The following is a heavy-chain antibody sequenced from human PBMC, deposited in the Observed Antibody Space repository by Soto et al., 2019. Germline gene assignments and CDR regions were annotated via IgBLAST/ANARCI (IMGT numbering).Heavy chain of an antibody. CDR3: ASTSRGPTEEAAFDI. V-gene: IGHV3-66*01. Sequence: GGSLRLSCAASGFTVSSNYMSWVRQAPGKGLEWVSVIYSGGSTYYADSVKGRFTISRDNSKNTLYLQMNSLRAEDTAVYYCASTSRGPTEEAAFDIWGQGTMVTVSS. CDR2: IYSGGST. CDR1: GFTVSSNY. J-gene: IGHJ3*02. D-gene: IGHD3-16*01.